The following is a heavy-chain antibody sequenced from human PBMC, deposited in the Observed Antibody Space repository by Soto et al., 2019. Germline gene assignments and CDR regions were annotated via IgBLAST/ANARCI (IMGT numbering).Heavy chain of an antibody. CDR3: ARGYYYDSSGYYYSYWFDP. CDR2: IIPIFGTA. D-gene: IGHD3-22*01. J-gene: IGHJ5*02. Sequence: QVQLVQSGAEVKKPGSSVKVSCKASGGTFSSYAISWVRQAPGQGLEWMGGIIPIFGTANYAQKFQGRVTITADESTSTAYMELSSLRCEDTAVYYCARGYYYDSSGYYYSYWFDPWGQGALVTVSS. V-gene: IGHV1-69*01. CDR1: GGTFSSYA.